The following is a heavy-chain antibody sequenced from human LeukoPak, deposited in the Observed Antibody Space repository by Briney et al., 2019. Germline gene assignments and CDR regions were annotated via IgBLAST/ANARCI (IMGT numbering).Heavy chain of an antibody. V-gene: IGHV3-33*06. CDR1: GFTFSSYG. J-gene: IGHJ4*02. CDR3: AKDPRRYCSSTSCYYFDY. CDR2: IWYDGSNK. Sequence: GRSLRLPCAASGFTFSSYGMHWVRQAPGKGLEWVAVIWYDGSNKYYADSVKGRFTISRDNSKNTLYLQMNSLRAEDTAVYYCAKDPRRYCSSTSCYYFDYWGQGTLVTVSS. D-gene: IGHD2-2*01.